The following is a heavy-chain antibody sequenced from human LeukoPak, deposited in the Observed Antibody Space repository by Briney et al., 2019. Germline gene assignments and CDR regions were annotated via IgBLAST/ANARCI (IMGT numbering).Heavy chain of an antibody. CDR1: GFTFSSYW. J-gene: IGHJ4*02. Sequence: GGSLRLSCAASGFTFSSYWMSWVRQAPGKGLEWVANIKQDGSEKYYVDSMKGRFTISRDNAKNSLYLQMNSLRAEDTAVYYCAREGPLQSVDYWGQGTLVTVSS. CDR3: AREGPLQSVDY. CDR2: IKQDGSEK. D-gene: IGHD4-11*01. V-gene: IGHV3-7*01.